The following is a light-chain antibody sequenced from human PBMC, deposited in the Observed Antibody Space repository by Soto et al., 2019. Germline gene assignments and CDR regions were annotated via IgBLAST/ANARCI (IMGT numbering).Light chain of an antibody. CDR1: SSDVGGYNY. Sequence: QSALTQPPSASGSPGQSVTISCTGTSSDVGGYNYVSWYQQHPGKAPKLMISEVSKWQSGVPDRFSGSKSGNTASLTVSGLQAEDEADYYCSSHAGRNKNIVFGGGTKLTVL. CDR3: SSHAGRNKNIV. V-gene: IGLV2-8*01. CDR2: EVS. J-gene: IGLJ2*01.